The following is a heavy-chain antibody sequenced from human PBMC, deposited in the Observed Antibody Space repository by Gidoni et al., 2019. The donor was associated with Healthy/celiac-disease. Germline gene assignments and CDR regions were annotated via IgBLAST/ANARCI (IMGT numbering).Heavy chain of an antibody. CDR1: GWSFSGYY. J-gene: IGHJ4*02. CDR2: INHSGST. V-gene: IGHV4-34*01. Sequence: QVQLQQSCAGLLKPSETLSPTCAVSGWSFSGYYWSWIRQPPGKGLGWIGEINHSGSTNYNPSLKSRVAIGVDTSKNQFSLKLSSVTAADTAVYYCARGPYCSSTSCDDYWGQGTLVTVSS. D-gene: IGHD2-2*01. CDR3: ARGPYCSSTSCDDY.